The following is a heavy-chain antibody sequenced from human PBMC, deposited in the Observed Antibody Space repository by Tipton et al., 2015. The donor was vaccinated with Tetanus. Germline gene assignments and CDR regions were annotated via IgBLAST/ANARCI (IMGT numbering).Heavy chain of an antibody. CDR1: GYSFTSYW. Sequence: QLVQSGAEVKKPGESLKISCKGSGYSFTSYWIGWVRQMPGKGLEWMGIIYPGDSDTRYSPSFQGQVTISADKSISTAYLQWSSLKASDTAMYYCARRLYMVRGVGGSLTFDYWGQGTLVTVSS. J-gene: IGHJ4*02. V-gene: IGHV5-51*01. CDR3: ARRLYMVRGVGGSLTFDY. CDR2: IYPGDSDT. D-gene: IGHD3-10*01.